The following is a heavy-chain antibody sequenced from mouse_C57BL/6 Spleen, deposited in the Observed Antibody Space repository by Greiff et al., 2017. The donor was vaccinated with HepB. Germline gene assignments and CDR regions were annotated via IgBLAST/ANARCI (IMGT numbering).Heavy chain of an antibody. CDR2: IYPGSGST. CDR3: ARDSSGPAWFAY. V-gene: IGHV1-55*01. CDR1: GYTFTSYW. D-gene: IGHD3-2*02. J-gene: IGHJ3*01. Sequence: VQLQQSGAELVKPGASVKMSCKASGYTFTSYWITWVKQRPGQGLEWIGDIYPGSGSTNYNEKFKSKATLTVDTSSSTAYMQLSSLTSEDSAVYYCARDSSGPAWFAYWGQGTLVTVSA.